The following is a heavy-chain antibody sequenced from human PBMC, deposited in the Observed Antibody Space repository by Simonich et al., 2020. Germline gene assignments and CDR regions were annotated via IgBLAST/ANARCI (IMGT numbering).Heavy chain of an antibody. CDR1: GYTFTRYS. Sequence: QVQLVQSGAEVKKPGASVKVSCKASGYTFTRYSISWVRQAPGQGLYWMGLISAYNGNTNYAQKLQGRVTITTDTSTSTAYMELRSLRSDDTAVYYCARSTTGTTAFDIWGQGTMVTVSS. D-gene: IGHD1-1*01. V-gene: IGHV1-18*01. CDR3: ARSTTGTTAFDI. J-gene: IGHJ3*02. CDR2: ISAYNGNT.